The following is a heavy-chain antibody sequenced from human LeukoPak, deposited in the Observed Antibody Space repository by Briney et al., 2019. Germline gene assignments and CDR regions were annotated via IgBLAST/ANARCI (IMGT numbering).Heavy chain of an antibody. D-gene: IGHD3-16*01. J-gene: IGHJ4*02. CDR1: GGSISSSSYY. Sequence: PSETLSLTCTVSGGSISSSSYYWGWIRQPPGKGLEWIGSIYYSGSTYYNPSLKSRVTISVDTSKNQFSLKLSSVTAADTAVYYCARRIRMGWYFDYWGQGTLVTVSS. CDR3: ARRIRMGWYFDY. CDR2: IYYSGST. V-gene: IGHV4-39*07.